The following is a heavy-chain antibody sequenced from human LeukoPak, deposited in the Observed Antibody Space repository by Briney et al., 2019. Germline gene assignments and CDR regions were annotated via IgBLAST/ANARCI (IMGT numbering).Heavy chain of an antibody. Sequence: GGSLRLSCAASGFTFSDYYMSWIRQAPGEGREGVSYIISSGSTIYFADSVKGRFTISRDNAKNSLYLQMNSLRAEDTAVYYCAELRITMVRGVRYGMDVWGQGTTVTASS. CDR3: AELRITMVRGVRYGMDV. D-gene: IGHD3-10*01. J-gene: IGHJ6*02. CDR1: GFTFSDYY. V-gene: IGHV3-11*01. CDR2: IISSGSTI.